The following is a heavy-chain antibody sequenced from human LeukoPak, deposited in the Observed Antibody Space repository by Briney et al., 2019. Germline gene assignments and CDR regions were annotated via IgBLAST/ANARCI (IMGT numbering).Heavy chain of an antibody. J-gene: IGHJ6*03. D-gene: IGHD2-21*01. CDR2: IGGSGAFI. CDR3: AKFKKFPYYYYMDV. V-gene: IGHV3-23*01. CDR1: GLSFSSNG. Sequence: GRSLRLSCAASGLSFSSNGMSWVRQAPGKGLEWVSLIGGSGAFIEYADSVKGRFTISRDNSKNTLYLQMYSLRAEDTAIYYCAKFKKFPYYYYMDVWGKGTTVTVSS.